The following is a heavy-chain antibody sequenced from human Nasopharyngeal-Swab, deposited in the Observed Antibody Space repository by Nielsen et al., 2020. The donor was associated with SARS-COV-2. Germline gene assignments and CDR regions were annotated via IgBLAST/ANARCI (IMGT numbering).Heavy chain of an antibody. D-gene: IGHD1-14*01. CDR1: GFTFSSYS. Sequence: GGSLRLSCAASGFTFSSYSMNWVRQAPGKGLEWVSSISSSSSYIYYADSVKGRFTISRDNAKNSLYLQMYSLTTEDTAVYFCARDPILGPPDYFDYWGRGTLVIVSS. CDR3: ARDPILGPPDYFDY. CDR2: ISSSSSYI. J-gene: IGHJ4*02. V-gene: IGHV3-21*01.